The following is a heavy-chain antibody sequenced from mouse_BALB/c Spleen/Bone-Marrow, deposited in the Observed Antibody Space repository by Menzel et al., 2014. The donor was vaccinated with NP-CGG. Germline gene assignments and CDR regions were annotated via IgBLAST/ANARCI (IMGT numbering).Heavy chain of an antibody. Sequence: EVQLQQSGAELVKPGASVKLSCTASGFNIXDTYMHWVKQRPEQGLEWIGRIDPANGNTKYDPKFQGKATITADTSSNTAYLQLSSLTSEDTAVYYCANYYYGSSRFAYWGQGTLVTVSA. D-gene: IGHD1-1*01. CDR2: IDPANGNT. CDR3: ANYYYGSSRFAY. J-gene: IGHJ3*01. CDR1: GFNIXDTY. V-gene: IGHV14-3*02.